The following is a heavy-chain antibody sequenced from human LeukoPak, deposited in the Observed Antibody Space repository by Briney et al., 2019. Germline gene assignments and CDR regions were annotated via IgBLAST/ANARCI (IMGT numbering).Heavy chain of an antibody. J-gene: IGHJ3*02. CDR3: AKDLWIQLWTGAFDI. Sequence: GGSLRLSCAASGFTFSSYGMHWVRQAPGKVLEWVAVISYDGSNKYYADSVKGRFTISRDNSKNTLYLQMNSLRAEDTAVYYCAKDLWIQLWTGAFDIWGQGTMVTVSS. CDR1: GFTFSSYG. D-gene: IGHD5-18*01. CDR2: ISYDGSNK. V-gene: IGHV3-30*18.